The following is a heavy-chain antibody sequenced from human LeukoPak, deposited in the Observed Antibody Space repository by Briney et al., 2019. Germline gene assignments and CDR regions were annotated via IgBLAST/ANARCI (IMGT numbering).Heavy chain of an antibody. V-gene: IGHV3-23*01. CDR2: ISSASNT. CDR3: AKYIATSGTAGGRCFDP. J-gene: IGHJ5*02. D-gene: IGHD6-13*01. Sequence: PGGSLRLSCAASGFTFSNYPMSWVRQAPGKGLEWVSTISSASNTYYADSVKGRFTLSRDNSKNTLYLLMNSLRAEDTAFYYCAKYIATSGTAGGRCFDPWGQGTLSPSPQ. CDR1: GFTFSNYP.